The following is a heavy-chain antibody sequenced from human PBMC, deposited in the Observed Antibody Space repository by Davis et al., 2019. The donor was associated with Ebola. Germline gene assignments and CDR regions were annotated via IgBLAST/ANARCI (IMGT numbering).Heavy chain of an antibody. V-gene: IGHV1-69*04. CDR2: IIPILGIA. D-gene: IGHD4-23*01. CDR3: ARGGVVTPTIDY. CDR1: GGTFSSYA. J-gene: IGHJ4*02. Sequence: SVKVSCKASGGTFSSYAISWVRQAPGQGLEWMGRIIPILGIAAQKFQGRVTITADKSTSTAYMELSSLRSEDTAGYYCARGGVVTPTIDYWGQGTLVTVSS.